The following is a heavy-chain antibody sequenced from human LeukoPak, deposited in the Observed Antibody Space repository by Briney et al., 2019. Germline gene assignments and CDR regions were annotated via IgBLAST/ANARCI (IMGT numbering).Heavy chain of an antibody. D-gene: IGHD3-22*01. CDR2: IYYSGST. J-gene: IGHJ4*02. Sequence: SETLSLTCTVSGGSISSYYWSWIRQPPGKGLEWIGYIYYSGSTNYNPPLKSRVTISVDTSKNQFSLTLSSVTAADTAVYYCARFSADYDSSGQPFDYWGQGTLVTVSS. CDR3: ARFSADYDSSGQPFDY. V-gene: IGHV4-59*01. CDR1: GGSISSYY.